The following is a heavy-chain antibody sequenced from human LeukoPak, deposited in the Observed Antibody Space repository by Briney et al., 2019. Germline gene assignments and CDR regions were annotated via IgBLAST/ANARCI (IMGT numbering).Heavy chain of an antibody. CDR2: INPNSGGT. CDR1: GYTFTGYY. Sequence: ASVKVSCKASGYTFTGYYMHWVRQAPGQGLEWMGWINPNSGGTNYAQKFQGRVTMTRDTSISTAYMALSRLRSDDTAVYYCARPPLQWVVRGVMVYYFDYWGQGTLVTVSS. J-gene: IGHJ4*02. D-gene: IGHD3-10*01. CDR3: ARPPLQWVVRGVMVYYFDY. V-gene: IGHV1-2*02.